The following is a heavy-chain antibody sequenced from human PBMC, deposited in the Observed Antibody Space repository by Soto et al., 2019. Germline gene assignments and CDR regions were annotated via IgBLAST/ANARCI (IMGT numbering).Heavy chain of an antibody. V-gene: IGHV3-21*01. J-gene: IGHJ6*02. CDR3: ARVVDYCDPYYYYGMDV. CDR2: ISCSTSYI. CDR1: GFTCSSYS. Sequence: GGSLRLSCAASGFTCSSYSMNWVRQAPGKGLEWVSSISCSTSYIYYADSVKGRFTISRDNAKNSLYLQMNSLRAEDTAVYYCARVVDYCDPYYYYGMDVWGQGTTVTSP. D-gene: IGHD3-22*01.